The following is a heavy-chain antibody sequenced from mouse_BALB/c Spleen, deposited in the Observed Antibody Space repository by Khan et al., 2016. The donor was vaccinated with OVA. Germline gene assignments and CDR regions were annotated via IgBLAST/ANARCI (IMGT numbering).Heavy chain of an antibody. CDR2: IWGGGTT. Sequence: QVQLKESGPGLVAPSQSLSITCTVSGFSLSRYNIHWVRQPPGKGLEWLGMIWGGGTTDYNSTLKSRLRISKDNSKSQVFLEMNSLQTEDTAMYYCARAYYRYDDYYAMDYWGQGTSVTVSS. J-gene: IGHJ4*01. D-gene: IGHD2-14*01. CDR1: GFSLSRYN. CDR3: ARAYYRYDDYYAMDY. V-gene: IGHV2-6-4*01.